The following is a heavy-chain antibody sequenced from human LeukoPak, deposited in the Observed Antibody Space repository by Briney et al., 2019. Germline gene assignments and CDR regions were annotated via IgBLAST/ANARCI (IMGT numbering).Heavy chain of an antibody. CDR1: GFTFSSYA. CDR2: IGGSSGST. D-gene: IGHD3-3*01. J-gene: IGHJ4*02. Sequence: GGSLRLSCAASGFTFSSYAMSWVRQAPGKGLEWVSAIGGSSGSTYYADSVEGRFTISRDNSKNTVYLQMNNLRADDTAVYYCARDPGVVAFHYLDYWGQGTLVTVSS. CDR3: ARDPGVVAFHYLDY. V-gene: IGHV3-23*01.